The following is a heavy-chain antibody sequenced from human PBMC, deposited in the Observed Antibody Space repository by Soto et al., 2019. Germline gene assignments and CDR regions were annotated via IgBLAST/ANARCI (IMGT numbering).Heavy chain of an antibody. Sequence: ASVKVSCKASGYTFTSYAMHWVRQAPGQRLEWMGWINAGNGNTEYSQKFQGRVTITRDTSASTAYMELSSLRSEDTAVYYCARDQRFLEWLTIDEWGQGTLVTVSS. V-gene: IGHV1-3*01. CDR2: INAGNGNT. J-gene: IGHJ4*02. D-gene: IGHD3-3*01. CDR3: ARDQRFLEWLTIDE. CDR1: GYTFTSYA.